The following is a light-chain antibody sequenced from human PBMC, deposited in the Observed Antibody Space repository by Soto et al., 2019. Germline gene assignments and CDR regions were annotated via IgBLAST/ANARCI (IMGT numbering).Light chain of an antibody. CDR1: QSVSNY. CDR2: ATS. J-gene: IGKJ1*01. CDR3: QQTYNTPRT. V-gene: IGKV1-39*01. Sequence: DIQMTQSPSSLAASVGDRVTITCRASQSVSNYLNWYQQKPGKAPKLLIYATSSLQRGVPSRFSGSGSGTDFTLTISSLQPEDFPTYYCQQTYNTPRTFGQGTKVEIK.